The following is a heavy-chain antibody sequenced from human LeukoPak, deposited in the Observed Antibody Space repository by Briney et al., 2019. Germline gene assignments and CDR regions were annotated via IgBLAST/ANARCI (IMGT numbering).Heavy chain of an antibody. V-gene: IGHV4-38-2*02. J-gene: IGHJ2*01. CDR3: ASRYLYFDL. CDR1: GYSFSSGYY. Sequence: SETLSLTCTVSGYSFSSGYYWGWIRQPPGKGLEWIGSIYHSGSTYYNPSLKSRVTISVDTSKNQFSLKLSSVTAADTAVYYCASRYLYFDLWGRGTLVTVSS. D-gene: IGHD2-2*02. CDR2: IYHSGST.